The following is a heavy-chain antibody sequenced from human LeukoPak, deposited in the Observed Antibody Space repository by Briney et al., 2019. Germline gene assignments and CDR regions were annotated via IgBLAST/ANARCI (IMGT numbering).Heavy chain of an antibody. D-gene: IGHD3-3*01. CDR2: IYYSGST. CDR1: GGSISSYY. Sequence: SEPLSLTCPVSGGSISSYYWSWMRPPPGKGREWIGYIYYSGSTNYNPSLKSRVTISLDTSKNKFSLKLSSVTAADTAVYYCARGPVTIFGVVILGSWFDPWGQGTLVTVSS. J-gene: IGHJ5*02. V-gene: IGHV4-59*12. CDR3: ARGPVTIFGVVILGSWFDP.